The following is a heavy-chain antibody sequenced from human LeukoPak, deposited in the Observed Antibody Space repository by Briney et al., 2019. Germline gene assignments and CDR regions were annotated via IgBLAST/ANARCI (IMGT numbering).Heavy chain of an antibody. Sequence: GGSLRLSCAVSGFIFNNYITNWVRQAPGKGLEWVSSITGSGSFVYCADSVKGRFTISRDNAKNSLFLQMNSLRAEDTAVYYCARDSSGPWFDPWGQGTLVTVSS. V-gene: IGHV3-21*01. J-gene: IGHJ5*02. CDR3: ARDSSGPWFDP. CDR2: ITGSGSFV. D-gene: IGHD6-6*01. CDR1: GFIFNNYI.